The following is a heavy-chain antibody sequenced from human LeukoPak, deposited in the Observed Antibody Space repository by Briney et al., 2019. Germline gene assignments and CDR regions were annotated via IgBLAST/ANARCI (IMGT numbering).Heavy chain of an antibody. J-gene: IGHJ5*02. V-gene: IGHV1-69*13. Sequence: SVKVSCKASGGTFSSYAISWVRQAPGQGLEGMGGIIPIFGTANYAQKFQGRVTITADESTSTAYMELSSLRSEDTAVYYCVRGVVPAAMEDNWFDPWGQGTLVTVSS. CDR1: GGTFSSYA. CDR3: VRGVVPAAMEDNWFDP. CDR2: IIPIFGTA. D-gene: IGHD2-2*01.